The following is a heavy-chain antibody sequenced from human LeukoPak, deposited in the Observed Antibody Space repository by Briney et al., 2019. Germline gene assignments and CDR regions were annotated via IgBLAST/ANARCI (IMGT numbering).Heavy chain of an antibody. CDR1: GFTFSNYG. CDR2: ISSSSSYI. V-gene: IGHV3-21*01. J-gene: IGHJ4*02. D-gene: IGHD3-22*01. Sequence: GSLRLSCAASGFTFSNYGMNWVRQAPGKGLEWVSSISSSSSYIYYADSVKGRFTSSRDNAKNSLYLQMNSLRAEDTAVYYCARDRSYYDSSGYYEGDYWGQGTLVTVSS. CDR3: ARDRSYYDSSGYYEGDY.